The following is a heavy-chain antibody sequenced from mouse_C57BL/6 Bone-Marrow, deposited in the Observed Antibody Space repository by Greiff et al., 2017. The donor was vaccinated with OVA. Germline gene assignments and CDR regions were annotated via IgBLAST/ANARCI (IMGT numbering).Heavy chain of an antibody. V-gene: IGHV14-4*01. CDR2: IDPENGDT. J-gene: IGHJ3*01. D-gene: IGHD2-3*01. CDR3: TTDDGYTEGFAY. Sequence: VQLQQSGAELVRPGASVKLSCTASGFNIKDDYMHWVKQRPEQGLEWIGWIDPENGDTEYASKFQGKATITADTSSNTAYLQLSSLTSEDTAVYYWTTDDGYTEGFAYWGQGTLVTVSA. CDR1: GFNIKDDY.